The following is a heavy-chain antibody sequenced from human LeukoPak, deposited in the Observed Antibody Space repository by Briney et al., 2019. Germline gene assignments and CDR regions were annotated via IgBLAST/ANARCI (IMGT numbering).Heavy chain of an antibody. CDR1: GGSISSYY. J-gene: IGHJ6*03. CDR3: ARASTHDFWSGYHDYYYYMDV. CDR2: IYYSGST. Sequence: TPSETLSLTCTVSGGSISSYYWSWIRQPPWKGLEWIGYIYYSGSTNYNPSLKSRVTISVDTSKNQFSLKLSSVTAADTAVYYCARASTHDFWSGYHDYYYYMDVWGKGTTVTVSS. V-gene: IGHV4-59*01. D-gene: IGHD3-3*01.